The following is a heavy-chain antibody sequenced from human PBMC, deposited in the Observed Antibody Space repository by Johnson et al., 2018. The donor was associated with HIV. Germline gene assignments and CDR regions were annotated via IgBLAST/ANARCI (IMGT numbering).Heavy chain of an antibody. Sequence: VQLVESGGGLVQPGGSLRLSCAASGFTFSDYYMNWVRQVPGKGLEWVSGINWSGGSTGYGDSVKGRFTISRDTSKNTLYLHMTSLRAEDTAVYYCANGWFSGAFDIWGQGTMVTVSS. CDR1: GFTFSDYY. CDR3: ANGWFSGAFDI. J-gene: IGHJ3*02. CDR2: INWSGGST. V-gene: IGHV3-23*04. D-gene: IGHD3-10*01.